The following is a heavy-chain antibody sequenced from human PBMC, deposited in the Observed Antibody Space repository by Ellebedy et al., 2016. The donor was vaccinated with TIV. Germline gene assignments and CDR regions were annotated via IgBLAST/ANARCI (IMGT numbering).Heavy chain of an antibody. D-gene: IGHD1-26*01. V-gene: IGHV3-48*01. CDR2: ISSTGTTI. Sequence: PGGSLRLSCAASGFTFSNNSMNWVRQAPGKGLEWVSYISSTGTTIYYADSVKGRFTTSRDNSKNTLYLQMNSLRAEDTAIYYCARDQVGVGPAFDVWGQGTMVTVSS. CDR3: ARDQVGVGPAFDV. J-gene: IGHJ3*01. CDR1: GFTFSNNS.